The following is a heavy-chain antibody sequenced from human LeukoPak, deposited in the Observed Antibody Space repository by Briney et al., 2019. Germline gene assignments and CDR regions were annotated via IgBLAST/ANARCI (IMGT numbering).Heavy chain of an antibody. D-gene: IGHD3-16*01. CDR1: GFTFNMYS. J-gene: IGHJ3*02. Sequence: GGSLRLSCAASGFTFNMYSMKWVRQAPGKGLEWVSSISSSSSYIYYVDSLKGRFTISRDNAKKSLYLQMNSLRAEDTAVYYCATLGENGFDIWGQGTMVTVSS. V-gene: IGHV3-21*01. CDR3: ATLGENGFDI. CDR2: ISSSSSYI.